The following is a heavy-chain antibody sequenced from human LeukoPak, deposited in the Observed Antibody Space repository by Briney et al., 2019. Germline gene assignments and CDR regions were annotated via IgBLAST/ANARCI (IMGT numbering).Heavy chain of an antibody. CDR2: IYPGDSDT. CDR3: ARRDDSSGYYGDYFDY. Sequence: GESLKISCKGSGYSFTSYWIGWVRQMPGKGLEWMGIIYPGDSDTRYSPSFQGQVTISADKSISTAYLQWSSLKASDTAMYYCARRDDSSGYYGDYFDYWGQGTLVTVSS. V-gene: IGHV5-51*01. J-gene: IGHJ4*02. CDR1: GYSFTSYW. D-gene: IGHD3-22*01.